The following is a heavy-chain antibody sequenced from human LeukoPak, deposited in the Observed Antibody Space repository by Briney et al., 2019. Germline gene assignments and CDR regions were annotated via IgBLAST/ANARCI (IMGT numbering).Heavy chain of an antibody. CDR2: IYYSGST. CDR1: GGSISSYY. J-gene: IGHJ4*02. D-gene: IGHD6-19*01. CDR3: ARGPIASSGWHFDY. Sequence: PSETLSLTCTVSGGSISSYYWSWIRQAPGKGLEWIGYIYYSGSTNYNPSLKSRVTISVDTSKNQFSLKLSSVTAADTAVYYCARGPIASSGWHFDYWGQGTLVTVSS. V-gene: IGHV4-59*01.